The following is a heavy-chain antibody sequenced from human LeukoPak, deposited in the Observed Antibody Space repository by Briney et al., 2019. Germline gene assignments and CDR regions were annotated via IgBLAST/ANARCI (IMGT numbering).Heavy chain of an antibody. CDR3: TRAQLWFGELSCFDY. CDR1: GFTFGDYA. CDR2: IRSKAYGGTT. Sequence: GGSLRLSCTASGFTFGDYAMSWVRQAPGKGLEWVGFIRSKAYGGTTEYAASVKGRFTISRDDSKSIAYPQMNSLKTEDTAVYYCTRAQLWFGELSCFDYWGQGTLVTVSS. J-gene: IGHJ4*02. D-gene: IGHD3-10*01. V-gene: IGHV3-49*04.